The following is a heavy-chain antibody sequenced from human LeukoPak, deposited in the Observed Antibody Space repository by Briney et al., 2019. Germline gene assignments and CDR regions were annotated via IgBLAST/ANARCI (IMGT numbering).Heavy chain of an antibody. D-gene: IGHD5-18*01. CDR1: GGSISSGDYY. V-gene: IGHV4-30-4*02. Sequence: SETLSLTCTVSGGSISSGDYYWSWIRQPPGKGLEWIGYIYYSGSTYYNPSLKSRVTISVDTSKNQFSLKLSSVTAADTAVYYCARGLGRDSYGFGGWTFDYWGQGTLVTVSS. CDR3: ARGLGRDSYGFGGWTFDY. CDR2: IYYSGST. J-gene: IGHJ4*02.